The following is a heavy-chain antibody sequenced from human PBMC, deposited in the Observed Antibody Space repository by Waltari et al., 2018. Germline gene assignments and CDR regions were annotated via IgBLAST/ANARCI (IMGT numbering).Heavy chain of an antibody. CDR2: FNGRDGAS. Sequence: EEQLLQAGGGLVQPGGSLRLSCAASGFTFTTYAMSWVRQAPGKGLDGVSAFNGRDGASYYADSVKGRFTISSDNSRNTLYLQMNSLRAEDTAVYYCAKLRDYGTTWAGAFDCWGQGTLVTVSS. J-gene: IGHJ4*02. D-gene: IGHD3-10*01. V-gene: IGHV3-23*01. CDR1: GFTFTTYA. CDR3: AKLRDYGTTWAGAFDC.